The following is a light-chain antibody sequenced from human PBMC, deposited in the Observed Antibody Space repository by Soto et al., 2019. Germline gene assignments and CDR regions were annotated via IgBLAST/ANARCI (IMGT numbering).Light chain of an antibody. J-gene: IGKJ1*01. V-gene: IGKV4-1*01. CDR3: QQYYSTPWT. Sequence: DIVRTQSPDSLAVSLGESATINCKSSQSVLYSSNNKNYLAWYQQKPGQPPKLLIYWASTRESGVPDRFSGSGSGTDFTLTISSLQAEDVAVYYCQQYYSTPWTFGQGTKVEIK. CDR2: WAS. CDR1: QSVLYSSNNKNY.